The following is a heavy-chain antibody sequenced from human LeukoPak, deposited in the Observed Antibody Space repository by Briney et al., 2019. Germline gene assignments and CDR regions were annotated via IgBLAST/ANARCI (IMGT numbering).Heavy chain of an antibody. D-gene: IGHD3-10*01. CDR2: FDPNTGAT. CDR1: GDTLTGYY. CDR3: AGYTVVRGLTLSAFDI. V-gene: IGHV1-2*02. Sequence: ASVKVSCKASGDTLTGYYIHWVRQAPRQGLEWMGCFDPNTGATHYAQKFQGRVTMTRDTSIDTDFSELRSLISDDTALYYCAGYTVVRGLTLSAFDIWGQGTMVTVSS. J-gene: IGHJ3*02.